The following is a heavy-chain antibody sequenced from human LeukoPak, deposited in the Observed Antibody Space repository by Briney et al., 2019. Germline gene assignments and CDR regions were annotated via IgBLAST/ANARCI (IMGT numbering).Heavy chain of an antibody. CDR2: ISSSGSTI. Sequence: GGSLRLSCAASGFTFSDYYMSWIRQAPGKGLEWVSYISSSGSTIYYADSVKGRFTISRDNAENSLYLQMNSLRVEDTAVFYCARGAVAGIYHFDFWGQGTLVTVSS. CDR3: ARGAVAGIYHFDF. CDR1: GFTFSDYY. D-gene: IGHD6-19*01. J-gene: IGHJ4*02. V-gene: IGHV3-11*04.